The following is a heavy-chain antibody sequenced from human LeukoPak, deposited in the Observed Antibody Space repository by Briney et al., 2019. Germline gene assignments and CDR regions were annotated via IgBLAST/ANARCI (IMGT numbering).Heavy chain of an antibody. CDR1: GYSFTSYW. Sequence: GESLKISCKSSGYSFTSYWIGWVRLMPGKGLESMGIIYPDDSDTRYSPSFQGQVTISVDKSISTAYLQWSSLKASDTAMYYCAKLGAYSSSWYGFFDYWGQGTLVTVSS. J-gene: IGHJ4*02. CDR2: IYPDDSDT. V-gene: IGHV5-51*01. CDR3: AKLGAYSSSWYGFFDY. D-gene: IGHD6-13*01.